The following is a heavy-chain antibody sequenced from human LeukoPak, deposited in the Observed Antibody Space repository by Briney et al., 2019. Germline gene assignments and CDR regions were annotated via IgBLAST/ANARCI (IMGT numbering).Heavy chain of an antibody. CDR1: GFTFSFYG. V-gene: IGHV3-23*01. Sequence: GGSLRLSCAASGFTFSFYGMNWVRQAPGKGLEWVSGITGAGHTYYADSVQGRFTIYRDDSKNTLYLQMNRLGAEDTAIYYCVQDWAWGAFGYWGQGTLVTVSS. CDR2: ITGAGHT. J-gene: IGHJ4*02. D-gene: IGHD7-27*01. CDR3: VQDWAWGAFGY.